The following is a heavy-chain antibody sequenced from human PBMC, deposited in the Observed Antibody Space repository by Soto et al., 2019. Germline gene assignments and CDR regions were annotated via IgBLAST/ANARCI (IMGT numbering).Heavy chain of an antibody. D-gene: IGHD2-2*01. CDR1: GYTFGNYG. Sequence: QVQLVQSGTEVKKPGASVKVSCKASGYTFGNYGVTWVRQAPGQGLEWMGWISAYDGNTHYAQKLQGRVTMTTDTSTGTAYMELSSLTSDDTAVYYCARGLPAAGEYWGQGTLVTVSS. CDR2: ISAYDGNT. J-gene: IGHJ4*02. V-gene: IGHV1-18*01. CDR3: ARGLPAAGEY.